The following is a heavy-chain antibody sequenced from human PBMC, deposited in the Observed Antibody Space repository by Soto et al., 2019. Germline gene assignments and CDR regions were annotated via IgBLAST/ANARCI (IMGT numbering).Heavy chain of an antibody. CDR3: GRVVEGATRHTDFDS. D-gene: IGHD2-15*01. CDR1: GVSIHNSHSF. Sequence: QLQLHESGPGLVKPSETLSLTCAVSGVSIHNSHSFWAWIRQPPGKGLELIGSVYYSGGANYNPSLKSRVTISVDTSKNQLSLRVNSVTAADTAVYYCGRVVEGATRHTDFDSWGQGTLVTVSS. J-gene: IGHJ5*01. V-gene: IGHV4-39*01. CDR2: VYYSGGA.